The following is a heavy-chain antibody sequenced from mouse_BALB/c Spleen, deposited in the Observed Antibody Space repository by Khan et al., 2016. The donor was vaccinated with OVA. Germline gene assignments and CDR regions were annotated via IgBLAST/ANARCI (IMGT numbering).Heavy chain of an antibody. J-gene: IGHJ3*01. Sequence: EVELVESGPELVKPGASVKMSCKASGYTFTSYIMHWVKQKPGQGLECIGYIYPYNDGTKYNEKFKGKATLSSDKSSSTAYMELSSLTSEDSAVYYCARGGFGSFAYWGQGTLVTVSA. CDR3: ARGGFGSFAY. CDR1: GYTFTSYI. D-gene: IGHD2-2*01. CDR2: IYPYNDGT. V-gene: IGHV1S136*01.